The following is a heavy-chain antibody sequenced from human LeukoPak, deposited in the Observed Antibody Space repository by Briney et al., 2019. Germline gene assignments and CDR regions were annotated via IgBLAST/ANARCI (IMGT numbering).Heavy chain of an antibody. CDR2: INPSGGST. V-gene: IGHV1-46*01. CDR3: ARGAVRGVIINYFDY. D-gene: IGHD3-10*01. J-gene: IGHJ4*02. Sequence: ASVKVPCKASGYTFTNYYMHWVRQAPGQGLEWMGIINPSGGSTSYAQKFQGRVTMTRDTSTSTVYMELSSLRSEDTAVYYCARGAVRGVIINYFDYWGQGTLVTVSS. CDR1: GYTFTNYY.